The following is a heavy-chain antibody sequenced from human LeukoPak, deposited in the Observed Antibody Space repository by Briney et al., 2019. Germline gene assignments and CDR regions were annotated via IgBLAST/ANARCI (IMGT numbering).Heavy chain of an antibody. CDR3: ARRHQYCGGDCYDDY. J-gene: IGHJ4*02. CDR2: ISAYNGNT. D-gene: IGHD2-21*02. Sequence: ASVKVSCKASGYTFTSYGISWVRQAPGQGLEWMGWISAYNGNTSYAQKLQGRVTMTTDTSTSTAYMELRSLRSDDTAVYYCARRHQYCGGDCYDDYWGQGTLVTVSS. CDR1: GYTFTSYG. V-gene: IGHV1-18*01.